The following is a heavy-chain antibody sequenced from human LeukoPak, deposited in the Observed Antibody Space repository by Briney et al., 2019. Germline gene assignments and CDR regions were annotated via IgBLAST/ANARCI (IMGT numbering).Heavy chain of an antibody. V-gene: IGHV1-3*04. D-gene: IGHD1-26*01. CDR3: ARAPGSGSYSAFDY. Sequence: GASVKVSCKASGYTFTTYAVHWVRQAPGQRLEWMGWINTGNGNTKYSQRFQGRVTITRDASARTAYMDLSSLRSEDTAVYYCARAPGSGSYSAFDYWGQGTLVTVSS. CDR2: INTGNGNT. J-gene: IGHJ4*02. CDR1: GYTFTTYA.